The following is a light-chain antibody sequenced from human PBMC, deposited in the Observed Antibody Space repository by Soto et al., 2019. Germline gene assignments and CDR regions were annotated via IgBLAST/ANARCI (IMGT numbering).Light chain of an antibody. CDR3: QQYGRSPPST. CDR1: QGINNY. Sequence: DVEISHPPSALSASLGYILTITFGWSQGINNYLAWYQQKPGKVPRLLIYAASTLQSGVPSRFSGSGSGTDFTLTISRLEPEDFAVYYCQQYGRSPPSTFGQGTKVDI. J-gene: IGKJ1*01. CDR2: AAS. V-gene: IGKV1-27*01.